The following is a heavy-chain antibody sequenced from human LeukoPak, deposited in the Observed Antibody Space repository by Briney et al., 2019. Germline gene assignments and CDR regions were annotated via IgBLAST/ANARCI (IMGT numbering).Heavy chain of an antibody. J-gene: IGHJ5*02. D-gene: IGHD4/OR15-4a*01. V-gene: IGHV3-21*01. CDR2: ISGNGNEM. Sequence: GGSLRLSCAASGFIFSNNAMNWVRRTPGKGLEWVSCISGNGNEMNYRDSVKGRFTISRDNTRNSLYLQMDSLRVEDTAIYYCVRIPNGANFPNWFDPWGQGTLVTVSS. CDR1: GFIFSNNA. CDR3: VRIPNGANFPNWFDP.